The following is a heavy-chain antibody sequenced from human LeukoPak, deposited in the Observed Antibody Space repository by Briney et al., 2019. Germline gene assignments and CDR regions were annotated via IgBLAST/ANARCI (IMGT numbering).Heavy chain of an antibody. V-gene: IGHV3-23*01. CDR1: GLTFSSYG. CDR2: ISGSGGST. D-gene: IGHD1-14*01. J-gene: IGHJ6*03. Sequence: PGGSLRLSCAASGLTFSSYGMSWVRQAPGKGLEWVSAISGSGGSTYYADSVKGRFTISRDNSKNTLYLQMNSLRAEDTAVYYCAKTPAGSRSYYYYYMDVWGKGTTVIVSS. CDR3: AKTPAGSRSYYYYYMDV.